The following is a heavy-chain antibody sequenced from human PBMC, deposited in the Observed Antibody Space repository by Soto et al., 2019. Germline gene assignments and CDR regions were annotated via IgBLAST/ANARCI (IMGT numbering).Heavy chain of an antibody. Sequence: QVQLEESGPGLVKPSETLSLTCTVSGDSIRTYFWSWIRQPPGKGLEWIGYVFNSGSTNSNPSLTSRITILLATSRNQFSLTLSSVTAADAAVYYCARARSGYNIYALDIWGQGTMVTVSS. V-gene: IGHV4-59*01. CDR3: ARARSGYNIYALDI. CDR2: VFNSGST. CDR1: GDSIRTYF. J-gene: IGHJ3*02. D-gene: IGHD5-12*01.